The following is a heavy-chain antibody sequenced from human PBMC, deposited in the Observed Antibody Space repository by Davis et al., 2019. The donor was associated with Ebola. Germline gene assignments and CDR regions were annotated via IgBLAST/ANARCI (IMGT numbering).Heavy chain of an antibody. CDR1: GGSISSYY. D-gene: IGHD2-21*01. CDR3: ARITPRAILLFDP. J-gene: IGHJ5*02. Sequence: PSETLSLTCTVSGGSISSYYWSWIRQPPGKGLEWIGYIYYSGSTNYNPSLKSRVTISVGTSKNQSSLKLSSVTAADTAVYYCARITPRAILLFDPWGQGTLVTVSS. V-gene: IGHV4-59*01. CDR2: IYYSGST.